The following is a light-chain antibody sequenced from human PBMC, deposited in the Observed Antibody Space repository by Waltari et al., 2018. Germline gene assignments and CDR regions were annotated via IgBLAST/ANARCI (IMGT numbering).Light chain of an antibody. CDR1: KSFNNY. V-gene: IGKV3-11*01. J-gene: IGKJ3*01. CDR3: QERSDWRGLT. Sequence: EIVLTQSPATLSLSPGERAVLSCRASKSFNNYLAWYQQKPGQAPRLLIYDASTRATGIAARFSGRGSGTDFTLTISSLEPEDSAVYYCQERSDWRGLTFGPGTKVDIK. CDR2: DAS.